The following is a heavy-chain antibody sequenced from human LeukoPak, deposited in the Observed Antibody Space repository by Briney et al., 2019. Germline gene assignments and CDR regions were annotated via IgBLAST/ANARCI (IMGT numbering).Heavy chain of an antibody. D-gene: IGHD3-3*01. CDR3: ARAGYYDFWSGYFDAFDI. J-gene: IGHJ3*02. V-gene: IGHV1-8*01. Sequence: ASVKVSCKASGYTFTSYDINWVRQATGQGLEWMGWMNPNSGNTGYAQKFQGRVTMTRNTSISTAYMELSSLRSEDTAVYYCARAGYYDFWSGYFDAFDIWGQGTMVTVSS. CDR1: GYTFTSYD. CDR2: MNPNSGNT.